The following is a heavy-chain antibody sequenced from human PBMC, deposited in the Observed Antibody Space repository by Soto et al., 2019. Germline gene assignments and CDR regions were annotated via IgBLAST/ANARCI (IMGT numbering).Heavy chain of an antibody. J-gene: IGHJ5*02. CDR3: AKASGRSWYNWFDP. CDR2: IVPLFGTT. Sequence: QVQLVQSGVEVKKPGSSVKVSCKASGGNFTSYAISWVRQAPGQGLEFMGGIVPLFGTTNYAHKFRGRVTVTADESTSTVYMEMSSLRSEDTAVYYCAKASGRSWYNWFDPWGQGTLVTVST. V-gene: IGHV1-69*01. D-gene: IGHD6-13*01. CDR1: GGNFTSYA.